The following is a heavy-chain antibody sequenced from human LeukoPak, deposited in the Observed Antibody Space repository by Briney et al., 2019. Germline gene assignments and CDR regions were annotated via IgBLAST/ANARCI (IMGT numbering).Heavy chain of an antibody. CDR1: GYTFSGYY. Sequence: ASVKVSCKASGYTFSGYYIHWVRQAPGKGLDWMGLIKPDSGDTNYAQNFRGRVTMPMDTSINTAYMELNRLPSDDTAVYYCLRDRPQNWFDPGGQGTLVTVFS. CDR2: IKPDSGDT. CDR3: LRDRPQNWFDP. J-gene: IGHJ5*02. V-gene: IGHV1-2*02.